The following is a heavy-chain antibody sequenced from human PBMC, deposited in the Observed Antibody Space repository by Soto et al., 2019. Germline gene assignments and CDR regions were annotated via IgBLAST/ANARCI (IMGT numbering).Heavy chain of an antibody. D-gene: IGHD3-10*01. CDR3: AAPRDEYGSGVSWFTYGMDI. CDR1: GFTFSDYA. CDR2: LDGAGGST. V-gene: IGHV3-23*01. J-gene: IGHJ6*02. Sequence: GGSLRLSCLASGFTFSDYAMTWVRHVPWRGLEWVASLDGAGGSTYYADSVRGRFTISRGNSQNTLFLQMKRLTVDDTAIYYCAAPRDEYGSGVSWFTYGMDIWGQGTTVTVSS.